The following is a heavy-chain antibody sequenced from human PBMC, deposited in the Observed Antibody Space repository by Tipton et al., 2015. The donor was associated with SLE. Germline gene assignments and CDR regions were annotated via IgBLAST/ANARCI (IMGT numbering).Heavy chain of an antibody. D-gene: IGHD3-10*01. V-gene: IGHV4-59*11. J-gene: IGHJ3*02. Sequence: TLSLTCTVSGVSISSHYWSWIRQPPGKGLEWIGYIYYSGSTNYNPSLKSRVTISVDTSKNQFSLKLSSVTPEDTAVYYCARESPLWFGTDAFDIWGQGTMVTVSS. CDR3: ARESPLWFGTDAFDI. CDR2: IYYSGST. CDR1: GVSISSHY.